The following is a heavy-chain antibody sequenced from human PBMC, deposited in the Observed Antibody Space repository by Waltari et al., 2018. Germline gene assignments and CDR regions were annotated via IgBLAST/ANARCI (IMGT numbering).Heavy chain of an antibody. Sequence: QMHLVQSGAEVKRPGASVKVSCKASGYTFSKYYIHWVRQAPGQGLEWMGIINPSGDITSYAQKFQGRLTMARDTSTSTVYMQLSSLRSEDTAVYYCARDTGYSSSWYRNGFDPWGQGTPVTVSS. V-gene: IGHV1-46*01. CDR2: INPSGDIT. J-gene: IGHJ5*02. CDR3: ARDTGYSSSWYRNGFDP. D-gene: IGHD6-13*01. CDR1: GYTFSKYY.